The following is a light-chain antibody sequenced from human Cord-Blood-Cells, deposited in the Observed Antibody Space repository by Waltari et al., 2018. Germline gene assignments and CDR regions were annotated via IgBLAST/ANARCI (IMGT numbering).Light chain of an antibody. Sequence: QSALTQPASVSGSPGQSITISCTGTSSDVGGYNYVSWYQQHPGKAPKLMIYDVSNRPSGVSNGCSGSKSGNTASLTISGLQAEDEADYYCSSYTSSSTPVVFGGGTKLTVL. J-gene: IGLJ2*01. CDR3: SSYTSSSTPVV. CDR2: DVS. V-gene: IGLV2-14*01. CDR1: SSDVGGYNY.